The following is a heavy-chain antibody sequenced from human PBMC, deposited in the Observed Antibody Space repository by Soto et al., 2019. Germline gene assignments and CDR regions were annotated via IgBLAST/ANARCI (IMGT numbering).Heavy chain of an antibody. CDR2: MYQSGTS. CDR3: ARSGVRAAATYGFDP. CDR1: GGAISSGSYY. J-gene: IGHJ5*02. Sequence: SETLSLTCSVSGGAISSGSYYWGWIRQTPGRGLEWIASMYQSGTSYSNPFSKSRVTISVDTSKNHFTLRLTSVAAADAAVYYCARSGVRAAATYGFDPWGQGTLVTVSS. D-gene: IGHD5-12*01. V-gene: IGHV4-39*02.